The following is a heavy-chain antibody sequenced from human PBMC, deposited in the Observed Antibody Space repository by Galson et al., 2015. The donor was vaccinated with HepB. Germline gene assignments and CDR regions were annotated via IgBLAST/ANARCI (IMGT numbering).Heavy chain of an antibody. CDR2: ISAYNGNT. CDR1: GYTFTSYG. V-gene: IGHV1-18*01. Sequence: SVKVSCKASGYTFTSYGISRVRQAPGQGLEWMGWISAYNGNTNYAQKLQGRVTMTTDTSTSTAYMELRSLRSDDTAVYYCARDRTTMISRNGAFDIWGQGTMVTVSS. J-gene: IGHJ3*02. D-gene: IGHD3-22*01. CDR3: ARDRTTMISRNGAFDI.